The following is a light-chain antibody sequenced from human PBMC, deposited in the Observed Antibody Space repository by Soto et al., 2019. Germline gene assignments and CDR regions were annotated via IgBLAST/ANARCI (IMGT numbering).Light chain of an antibody. CDR2: EVN. J-gene: IGLJ1*01. CDR1: SSDVGAFKY. V-gene: IGLV2-14*01. CDR3: SSYTSSSTPYV. Sequence: QSVLTQPASVSGSTGQSITISCTGTSSDVGAFKYVSWYQQHPGKAPKVMIYEVNNRPSGVSNRFSGSKSGNTASLTISGLQAEDEADYYCSSYTSSSTPYVFGTGTQVTVL.